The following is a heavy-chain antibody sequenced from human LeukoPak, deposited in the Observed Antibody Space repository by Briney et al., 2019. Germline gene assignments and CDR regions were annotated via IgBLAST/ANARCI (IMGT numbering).Heavy chain of an antibody. J-gene: IGHJ1*01. V-gene: IGHV1-8*01. D-gene: IGHD1-26*01. Sequence: GASVKVSCKASGYTFTSYDINWVRQATGQRLEWMGWMNPNSGNTGYAQKFQGRVTMTRNTSISTAYMELSSLRSEDTAVYYCARGLALMGATGYFQHWGQGTLVTVSS. CDR3: ARGLALMGATGYFQH. CDR2: MNPNSGNT. CDR1: GYTFTSYD.